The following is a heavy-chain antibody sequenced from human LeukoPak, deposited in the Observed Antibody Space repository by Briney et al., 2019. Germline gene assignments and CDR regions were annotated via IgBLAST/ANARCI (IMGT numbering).Heavy chain of an antibody. CDR2: MNPNSGNT. V-gene: IGHV1-8*03. D-gene: IGHD1-1*01. J-gene: IGHJ6*03. Sequence: ASVKVSCKASGYTFTNYDINWVRQATGQGLEWMGWMNPNSGNTGYAQKFQGRATITRNTSISTAYMELSSLRSEDTAVYYCARRLVGSLDYYYYMDVWGKGTTVTVSS. CDR3: ARRLVGSLDYYYYMDV. CDR1: GYTFTNYD.